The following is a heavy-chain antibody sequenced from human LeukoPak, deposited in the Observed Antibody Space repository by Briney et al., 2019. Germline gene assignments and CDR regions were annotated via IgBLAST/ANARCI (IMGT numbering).Heavy chain of an antibody. Sequence: NPGGSLRLSCAASGFTFSSYEMNWIRQPPGKGLEWIGEINHSGSTNYNPSLKSRVTISVDTSKNQFSLKLSSVTAADTAVFYCARARRYYYDSSGYRPEYFQHWGQGTLVTVSS. V-gene: IGHV4-34*01. CDR1: GFTFSSYE. CDR2: INHSGST. CDR3: ARARRYYYDSSGYRPEYFQH. J-gene: IGHJ1*01. D-gene: IGHD3-22*01.